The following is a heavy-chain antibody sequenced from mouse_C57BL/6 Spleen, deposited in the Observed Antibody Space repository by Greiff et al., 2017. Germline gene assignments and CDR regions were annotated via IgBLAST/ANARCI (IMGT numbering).Heavy chain of an antibody. CDR1: GFSLTSYG. CDR2: ICGVGST. CDR3: ATTAQATWFAY. Sequence: VMLVESGPGLVAPSQSLSITCTVSGFSLTSYGVDWVRQSPGKGLEWMGIICGVGSTNYNSALKSRLSISKGNAKSQVFLKENSLLTDDTAMYYCATTAQATWFAYWGQGTLVTVSA. V-gene: IGHV2-6*01. D-gene: IGHD3-2*02. J-gene: IGHJ3*01.